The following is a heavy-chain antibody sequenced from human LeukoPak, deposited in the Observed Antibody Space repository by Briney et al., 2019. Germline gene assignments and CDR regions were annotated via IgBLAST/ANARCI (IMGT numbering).Heavy chain of an antibody. J-gene: IGHJ5*02. D-gene: IGHD4-17*01. V-gene: IGHV3-74*01. Sequence: QFGGSLRLSCAASGFSFSSYWMHWVRQAPGKGLVWVSRIKSDGSSTSYADSVKDRFTISRDNAENTLYLHMNSLRAEDTAVYYCARERGDPNWFDPWGQGTLVTVSS. CDR3: ARERGDPNWFDP. CDR1: GFSFSSYW. CDR2: IKSDGSST.